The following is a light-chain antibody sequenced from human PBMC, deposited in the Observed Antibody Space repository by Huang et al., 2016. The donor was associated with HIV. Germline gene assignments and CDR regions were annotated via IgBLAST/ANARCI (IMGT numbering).Light chain of an antibody. CDR1: QSFSSS. CDR3: QQSDSTPYT. CDR2: AAS. V-gene: IGKV1-39*01. Sequence: DIQMTQSPSSLSASVGDRVTISCRSSQSFSSSLHWYQQRPGKAPNLLIYAASSLQSGVPSRFSGSGSGTDFSLTINSLQPEDFATYYCQQSDSTPYTFGQGTKLEIK. J-gene: IGKJ2*01.